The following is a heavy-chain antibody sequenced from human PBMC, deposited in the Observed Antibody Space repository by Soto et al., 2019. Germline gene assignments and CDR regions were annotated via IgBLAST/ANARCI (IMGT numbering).Heavy chain of an antibody. J-gene: IGHJ3*02. D-gene: IGHD1-20*01. CDR2: IGGGDT. CDR3: AKDRMDHNSVWDPFDI. V-gene: IGHV3-23*01. CDR1: GFRFSIFS. Sequence: XGALRLAGAASGFRFSIFSMSWVRQAPGKGLEWVSVIGGGDTYYADSVKGRFTISRDNSRNTVELQMNSLRAEDTAVYYCAKDRMDHNSVWDPFDIWGRGTMVTVSS.